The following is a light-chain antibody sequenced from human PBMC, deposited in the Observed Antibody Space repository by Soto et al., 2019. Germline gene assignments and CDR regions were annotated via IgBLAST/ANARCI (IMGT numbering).Light chain of an antibody. CDR1: QSISSY. CDR2: DAS. Sequence: EVVLTQSPDTLSLPPGERATLSCRASQSISSYLAWYQQKPGQAPRLLIYDASSRATGIPARFSGSGSGTDFTLTISSLQSEDFAVYYRQQYNTWPPITFGQGTRLEIK. V-gene: IGKV3-11*01. J-gene: IGKJ5*01. CDR3: QQYNTWPPIT.